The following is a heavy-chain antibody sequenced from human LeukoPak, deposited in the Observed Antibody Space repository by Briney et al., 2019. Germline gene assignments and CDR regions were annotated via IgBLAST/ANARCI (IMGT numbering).Heavy chain of an antibody. CDR3: AKGRGNDSPWGFDP. V-gene: IGHV3-23*01. Sequence: GGSLRLSCAASGFTFSSYAMSWARQAPGKGLEWVSGISGSGGSTYYADSVKGRLTISRDNSKNTLYLQMNSLRAEDTAVYYCAKGRGNDSPWGFDPWGQGTLVTVSS. D-gene: IGHD3-22*01. J-gene: IGHJ5*02. CDR2: ISGSGGST. CDR1: GFTFSSYA.